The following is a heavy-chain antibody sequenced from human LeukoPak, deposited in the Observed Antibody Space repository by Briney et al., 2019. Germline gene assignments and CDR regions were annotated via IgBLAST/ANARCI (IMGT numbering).Heavy chain of an antibody. CDR2: IYSDGST. Sequence: PGGSLRLSCAASGFTFSNTWMSWVRQAPGKGLEWVSVIYSDGSTYYAGSVKGRFTIPRDNSKNTLYLQMNSLRAEDTAVYYCARDGQYGDQREFDCWGQRTLVTVSS. CDR3: ARDGQYGDQREFDC. D-gene: IGHD4-17*01. J-gene: IGHJ4*02. CDR1: GFTFSNTW. V-gene: IGHV3-66*01.